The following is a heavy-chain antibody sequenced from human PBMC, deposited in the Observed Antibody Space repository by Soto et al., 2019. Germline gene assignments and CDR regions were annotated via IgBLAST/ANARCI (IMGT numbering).Heavy chain of an antibody. J-gene: IGHJ4*02. V-gene: IGHV1-69*13. Sequence: SVKVSCKASGGTFSTYAIDWVRQAPGQGLEWMGGIIPLFGTAKYAQNFQGRIMITADESTNTAYMELRSLRSQDTAVYYCARGVHYDSSGYYYFYWGQGTLVTVSS. CDR3: ARGVHYDSSGYYYFY. CDR1: GGTFSTYA. CDR2: IIPLFGTA. D-gene: IGHD3-22*01.